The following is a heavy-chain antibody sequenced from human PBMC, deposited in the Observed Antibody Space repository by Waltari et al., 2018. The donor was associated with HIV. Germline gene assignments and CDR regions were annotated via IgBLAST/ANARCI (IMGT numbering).Heavy chain of an antibody. J-gene: IGHJ3*02. V-gene: IGHV3-21*01. CDR3: ARDEAEMATLTAFDI. CDR2: ISSGSVYI. D-gene: IGHD5-12*01. CDR1: RFPLSSYS. Sequence: EVQLVESGGGLVKLGGSLRLPCAASRFPLSSYSMNWVRQAPGKGLEWVSSISSGSVYIYYADSVKGRFTISRDNAKNSLYLQMSSLRAEDTAVYYCARDEAEMATLTAFDIWGQGTMVTVSS.